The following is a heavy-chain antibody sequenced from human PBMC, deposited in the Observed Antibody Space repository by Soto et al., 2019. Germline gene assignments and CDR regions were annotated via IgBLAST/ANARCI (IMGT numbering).Heavy chain of an antibody. J-gene: IGHJ6*02. CDR3: AKEGRIAAGYYYYGMDV. V-gene: IGHV3-23*01. CDR1: GFTFSSYA. Sequence: PGGSLRLSCAASGFTFSSYAMSWVRQAPGKGLEWVSAISGSGGSTYYADSVKGRFTISRDNSKNTLYLQMNSLRAEDTAVYYCAKEGRIAAGYYYYGMDVWGQGTTVTVSS. D-gene: IGHD6-13*01. CDR2: ISGSGGST.